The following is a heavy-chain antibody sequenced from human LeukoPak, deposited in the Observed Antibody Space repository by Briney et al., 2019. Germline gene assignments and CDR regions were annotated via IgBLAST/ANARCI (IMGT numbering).Heavy chain of an antibody. J-gene: IGHJ4*02. V-gene: IGHV3-48*04. CDR3: ARDSGSWSDYDSSGTAGG. CDR1: GFTFSSYS. Sequence: PGGSLRLSCAASGFTFSSYSMNWVRQAPGKGLEWVSYISSSSSTIYYADSVKGRFTISRDNAKNSLYLQMNSLRAEDTAVYYCARDSGSWSDYDSSGTAGGWGQGTLVTVSS. CDR2: ISSSSSTI. D-gene: IGHD3-22*01.